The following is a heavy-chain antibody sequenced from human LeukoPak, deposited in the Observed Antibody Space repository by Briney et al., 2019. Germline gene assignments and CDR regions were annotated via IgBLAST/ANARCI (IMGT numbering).Heavy chain of an antibody. D-gene: IGHD3-10*01. CDR2: NNPNSGGT. J-gene: IGHJ2*01. CDR1: GYTFTGYY. V-gene: IGHV1-2*02. Sequence: EASVKVSCKASGYTFTGYYMHWERQAPGQGLEWMGWNNPNSGGTNYAQKFQARITMTRDTSISTAYMELSRLRSDDTAVYYCARSNGSGSYIHWYFDLWGRGTLVTVSS. CDR3: ARSNGSGSYIHWYFDL.